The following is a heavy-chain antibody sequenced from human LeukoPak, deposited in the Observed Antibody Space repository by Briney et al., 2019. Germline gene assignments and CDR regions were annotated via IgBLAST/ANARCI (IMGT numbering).Heavy chain of an antibody. CDR3: TRVDVRKNGMDV. J-gene: IGHJ6*02. V-gene: IGHV3-49*04. CDR2: IRSQAYGGTT. D-gene: IGHD5-24*01. CDR1: GFTFGNYA. Sequence: PGGSLRLSCTASGFTFGNYAMSWVRQAPGQGLEWVGFIRSQAYGGTTEYAASVKGRFTISRDKSKSIAYLQMHSLKTEDTAVYFCTRVDVRKNGMDVWGQGTTVAVSS.